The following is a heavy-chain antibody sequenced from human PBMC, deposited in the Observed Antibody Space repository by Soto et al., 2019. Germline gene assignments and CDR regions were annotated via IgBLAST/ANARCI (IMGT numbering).Heavy chain of an antibody. V-gene: IGHV4-38-2*01. Sequence: SETLSLTCAVSGFSISSGYFWGWIRQPPGKGPEWLGSIYHSGTTYYNPSVKGRVTISVDTSKNQFSLKMSSVTAADTAVYYCARGSSGYYWFDPWGQGTLVTVST. CDR2: IYHSGTT. J-gene: IGHJ5*02. CDR3: ARGSSGYYWFDP. D-gene: IGHD3-22*01. CDR1: GFSISSGYF.